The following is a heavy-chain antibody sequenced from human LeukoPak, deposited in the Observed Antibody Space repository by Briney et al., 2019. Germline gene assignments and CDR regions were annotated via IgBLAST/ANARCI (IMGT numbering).Heavy chain of an antibody. J-gene: IGHJ4*02. CDR1: GGSISNYY. CDR2: IYYTGST. D-gene: IGHD3-16*01. CDR3: ASGADFDY. Sequence: SETLSLTCTVSGGSISNYYWTWIRQPPGKGLEWIGYIYYTGSTNYNPSLKSRVTISLDTSKNQFSLKLSSVTAADTAVYYCASGADFDYWGQGTLVTVSS. V-gene: IGHV4-59*01.